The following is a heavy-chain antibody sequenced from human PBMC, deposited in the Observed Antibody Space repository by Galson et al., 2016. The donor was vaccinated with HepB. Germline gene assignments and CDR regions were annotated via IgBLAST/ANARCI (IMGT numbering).Heavy chain of an antibody. CDR3: ARDLGEGSGLVGF. D-gene: IGHD3-10*01. CDR2: IRYDGSNK. J-gene: IGHJ1*01. Sequence: SLRLSCAASGFTFSDFGMHWVRQAPGKGLEWVALIRYDGSNKYYADSVKGRFTISRDSSKNTLYLQMNSLTAEDTAVYYCARDLGEGSGLVGFWGQGTLVTVSS. V-gene: IGHV3-33*01. CDR1: GFTFSDFG.